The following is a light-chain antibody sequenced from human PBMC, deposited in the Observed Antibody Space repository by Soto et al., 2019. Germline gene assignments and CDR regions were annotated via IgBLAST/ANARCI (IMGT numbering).Light chain of an antibody. CDR2: AAS. J-gene: IGKJ1*01. V-gene: IGKV1-6*01. Sequence: AIQVTQSPSSLSASVGDSVTITCRTSQGIRSALGWYQQKPGKVPKLLIYAASTLRSGVPSRFSGSGSGRDFTLTISSLQPEDVATYYCLLDYSYFWAFGQGTKVEVK. CDR3: LLDYSYFWA. CDR1: QGIRSA.